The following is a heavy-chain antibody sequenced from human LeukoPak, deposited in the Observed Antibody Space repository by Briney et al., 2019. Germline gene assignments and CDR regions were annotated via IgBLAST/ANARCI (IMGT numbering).Heavy chain of an antibody. Sequence: SETLSLTCTVPGGSISSYYWNWIQQPPGKGLEWIGYIYYSGSTNYNPSLKSRVTISVDTSKNQFSLKLSSVTAADTAVYYCASQYSSSWSYGMDVWGQGTTVTVSS. CDR3: ASQYSSSWSYGMDV. V-gene: IGHV4-59*01. D-gene: IGHD6-13*01. CDR2: IYYSGST. CDR1: GGSISSYY. J-gene: IGHJ6*02.